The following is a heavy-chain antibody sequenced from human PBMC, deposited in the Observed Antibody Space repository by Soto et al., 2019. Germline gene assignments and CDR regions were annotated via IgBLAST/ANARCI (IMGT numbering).Heavy chain of an antibody. Sequence: PGGSLRLSCSASGLTFSSYAMHWVRQAPGKGLEYVAAISSNGSNKYYADSVKGRFTISRDNSKNTLYLQMNSLRAEDTAVYYCAREEAAAGYFDYWGQGTLVTVSS. CDR2: ISSNGSNK. V-gene: IGHV3-64*04. D-gene: IGHD6-25*01. J-gene: IGHJ4*02. CDR3: AREEAAAGYFDY. CDR1: GLTFSSYA.